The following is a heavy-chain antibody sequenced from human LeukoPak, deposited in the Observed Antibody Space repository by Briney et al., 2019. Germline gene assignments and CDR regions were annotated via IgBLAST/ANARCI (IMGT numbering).Heavy chain of an antibody. V-gene: IGHV4-38-2*02. CDR1: DYSASSVYF. J-gene: IGHJ6*03. CDR3: ARLLGNYYFYMDV. Sequence: SSETLSLTCTVSDYSASSVYFWGWIRQPPGKGLEWVGHIDHSGGTSFNPSLKSRLTISTGRSKNEFSLNLSSVTAADTAVYFCARLLGNYYFYMDVWGKGTTVTVSS. CDR2: IDHSGGT. D-gene: IGHD7-27*01.